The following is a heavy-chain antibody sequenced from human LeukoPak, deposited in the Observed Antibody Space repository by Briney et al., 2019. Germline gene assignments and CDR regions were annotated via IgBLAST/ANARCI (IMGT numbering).Heavy chain of an antibody. CDR1: GDSITNSSSY. CDR2: IYYSGST. V-gene: IGHV4-39*01. J-gene: IGHJ4*02. Sequence: SETLSLTCTVSGDSITNSSSYWGWIRQPPGKGLEWFGYIYYSGSTYYNPSLKSRVTISVDTSKNQFSLKLSSVTAADTAVYYCARHSDGSSRAYDFDYWGQGTLVTVSS. CDR3: ARHSDGSSRAYDFDY. D-gene: IGHD1-26*01.